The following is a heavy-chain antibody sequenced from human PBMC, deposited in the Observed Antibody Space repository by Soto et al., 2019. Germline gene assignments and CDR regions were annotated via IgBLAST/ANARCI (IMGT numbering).Heavy chain of an antibody. D-gene: IGHD2-2*01. V-gene: IGHV1-18*01. CDR2: INPYNGNT. Sequence: ASVKVSCKTSDYTFTSYGISWVRQAPGQGLEWMGWINPYNGNTNYAQKFQGRVTITADESTSTAYMELSSLRSEDTAVYYCARHDCISSSCYYYYYYTMDVWGQGTTVTVSS. J-gene: IGHJ6*02. CDR1: DYTFTSYG. CDR3: ARHDCISSSCYYYYYYTMDV.